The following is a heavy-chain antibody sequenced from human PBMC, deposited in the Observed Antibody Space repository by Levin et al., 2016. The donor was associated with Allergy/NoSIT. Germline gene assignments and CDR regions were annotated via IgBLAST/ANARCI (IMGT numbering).Heavy chain of an antibody. V-gene: IGHV3-48*04. CDR2: ISSSSSTI. CDR3: ARDRVATSLYYYYGMDV. Sequence: VRQAPGKGLEWVSYISSSSSTIYYADSVKGRFTISRDNAKNSLYLQMNSLRAEDTAVYYCARDRVATSLYYYYGMDVWGQGTTVTVSS. D-gene: IGHD5-12*01. J-gene: IGHJ6*02.